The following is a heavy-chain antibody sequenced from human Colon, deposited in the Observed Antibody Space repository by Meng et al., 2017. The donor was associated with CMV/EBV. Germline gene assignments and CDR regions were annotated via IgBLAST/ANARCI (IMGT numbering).Heavy chain of an antibody. J-gene: IGHJ4*02. CDR1: GFTFSSHA. Sequence: GGSLRLSCVASGFTFSSHAIHWVRQAPGKGPEWVAVVSYDGRNEHYADSVKGRFTISRDNSKNTQYLQMNSLRIEDTAVYYCARDSLGGYDFWSGADYWGQGTLVTVSS. CDR3: ARDSLGGYDFWSGADY. D-gene: IGHD3-3*01. CDR2: VSYDGRNE. V-gene: IGHV3-30*04.